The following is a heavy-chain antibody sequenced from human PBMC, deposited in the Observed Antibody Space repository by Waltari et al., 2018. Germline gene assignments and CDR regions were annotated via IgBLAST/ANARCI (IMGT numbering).Heavy chain of an antibody. CDR2: IKEDGSET. CDR3: ATSSFWRFDY. D-gene: IGHD2-2*01. Sequence: EVRLVDSGGGLVQPGGSLRLSCAASGFRLSDYWMSWVRQAPGKGGEWVARIKEDGSETYYGDSVKGRFTISRDNAKNSMYLQINSLRAEDTAVYYSATSSFWRFDYWGQGTLVTVSS. CDR1: GFRLSDYW. V-gene: IGHV3-7*01. J-gene: IGHJ4*02.